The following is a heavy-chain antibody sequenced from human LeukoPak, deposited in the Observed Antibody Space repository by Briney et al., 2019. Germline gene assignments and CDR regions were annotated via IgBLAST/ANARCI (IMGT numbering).Heavy chain of an antibody. Sequence: PGGSLRLSCAASGFTFSSYEMNWVRQAPGKGLEWVSYISSSGSTIYYADYVKGRFTISRDNAKNSLYLQMNSLRAEDTAVYYCAREFRGPGRFDYWGQGTLVTVSS. CDR2: ISSSGSTI. CDR3: AREFRGPGRFDY. J-gene: IGHJ4*02. D-gene: IGHD3-10*01. V-gene: IGHV3-48*03. CDR1: GFTFSSYE.